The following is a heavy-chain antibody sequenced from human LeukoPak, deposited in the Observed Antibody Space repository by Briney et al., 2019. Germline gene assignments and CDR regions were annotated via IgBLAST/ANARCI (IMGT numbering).Heavy chain of an antibody. J-gene: IGHJ4*02. CDR2: ISSSSNPI. D-gene: IGHD3-10*01. V-gene: IGHV3-48*04. CDR3: ARDPGRVRGVLGFDY. CDR1: GFTFNTYS. Sequence: GGSLRLSCAASGFTFNTYSMNWVRRAPGKGLEWVSYISSSSNPIWYADSVKGRFTISRDNAKNSLFLQMDSLRAEDTAVYYCARDPGRVRGVLGFDYWGQGIPVTVSS.